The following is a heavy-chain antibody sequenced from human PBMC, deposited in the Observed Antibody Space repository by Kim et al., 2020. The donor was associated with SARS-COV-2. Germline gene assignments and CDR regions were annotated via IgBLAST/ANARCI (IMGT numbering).Heavy chain of an antibody. Sequence: GGSLRLSCAASGFIFSDYYMNWIRQATGKGLEWVSYITSCGSTRDYADSVKRRITFSGDEDKTPLHLQVNSLGGEEAAEYCSRGKYF. D-gene: IGHD3-10*01. CDR2: ITSCGSTR. J-gene: IGHJ1*01. CDR1: GFIFSDYY. V-gene: IGHV3-11*04. CDR3: RGKYF.